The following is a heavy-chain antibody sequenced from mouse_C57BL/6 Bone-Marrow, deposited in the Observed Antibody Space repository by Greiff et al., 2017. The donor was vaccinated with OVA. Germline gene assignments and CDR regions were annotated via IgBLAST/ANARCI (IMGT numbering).Heavy chain of an antibody. CDR3: ARWLLAY. CDR2: IYPGSGST. J-gene: IGHJ3*01. Sequence: QVQLQQSGAELVKPGASVKMSCKASGYTFTSYWITWVKQRPGQGLEWIGDIYPGSGSTNYNEKFKSKATLTVDTSSITAYMQLSSLTSEDSAVYYCARWLLAYWGQGTLVTVSA. D-gene: IGHD2-3*01. V-gene: IGHV1-55*01. CDR1: GYTFTSYW.